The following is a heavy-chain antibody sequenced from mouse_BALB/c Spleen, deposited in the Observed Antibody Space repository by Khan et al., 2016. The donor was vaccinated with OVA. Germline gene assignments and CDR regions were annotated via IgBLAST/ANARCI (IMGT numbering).Heavy chain of an antibody. CDR2: INPGSGGT. J-gene: IGHJ3*01. CDR3: ARQGANRGGFAY. Sequence: QVQLQQSGAELVRPGTSVKVSCKASGYAFTNYLIEWVKQRPGQGLEWIGLINPGSGGTNYNEKFKGKATLTADKSSSTAYMQLSSLTSDDSAVYFCARQGANRGGFAYWGQGTLVTVSA. V-gene: IGHV1-54*01. CDR1: GYAFTNYL. D-gene: IGHD2-14*01.